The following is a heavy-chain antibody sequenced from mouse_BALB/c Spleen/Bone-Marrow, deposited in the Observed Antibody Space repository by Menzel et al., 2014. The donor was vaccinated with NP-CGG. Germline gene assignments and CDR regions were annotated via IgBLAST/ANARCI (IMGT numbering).Heavy chain of an antibody. D-gene: IGHD1-3*01. J-gene: IGHJ1*01. CDR2: IDPANGNT. CDR1: GFNIKDTY. Sequence: VQLQQSGAELVKPGASVKLSCSASGFNIKDTYMHWVKPRPEQGLAWIGRIDPANGNTKYDPKFQDKATITADTSSNTVDLQLSSLTFEDTDVYDCARQEFAIYWYYDVWGAGTTGTVSS. CDR3: ARQEFAIYWYYDV. V-gene: IGHV14-3*02.